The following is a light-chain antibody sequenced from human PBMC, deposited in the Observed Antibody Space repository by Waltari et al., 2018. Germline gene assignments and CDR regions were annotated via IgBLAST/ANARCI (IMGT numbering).Light chain of an antibody. V-gene: IGKV4-1*01. J-gene: IGKJ4*01. CDR3: QQYDELPLT. CDR1: SGLYSGNMKHY. CDR2: WAS. Sequence: SGLYSGNMKHYLAGYQQRPGQPPRLLIYWASTRESGVPDRFSGSGSGTDFTLTISSLQAEDVAVYYCQQYDELPLTFGGGTKVEIK.